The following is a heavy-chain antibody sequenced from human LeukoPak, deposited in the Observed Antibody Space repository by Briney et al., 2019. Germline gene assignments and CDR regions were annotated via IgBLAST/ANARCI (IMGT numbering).Heavy chain of an antibody. J-gene: IGHJ4*02. CDR1: GGSISSSSYY. D-gene: IGHD3-10*01. V-gene: IGHV4-39*01. Sequence: SETLSLTCTVSGGSISSSSYYWGWIRQPPGKGLEWIGSIYYSGSTYYNPSLKSRVTISVDTSKNQFSLKLSSVTAADTAVYYCARLVGRGASNLDYWGQGTLVTVSS. CDR2: IYYSGST. CDR3: ARLVGRGASNLDY.